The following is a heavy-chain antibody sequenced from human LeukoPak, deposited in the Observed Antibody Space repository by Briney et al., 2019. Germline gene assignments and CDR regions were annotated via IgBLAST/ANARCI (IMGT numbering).Heavy chain of an antibody. CDR1: GGSISSHY. V-gene: IGHV4-59*11. Sequence: SETLSLTCTVSGGSISSHYWNSIRQPPGKGLEWIGYIYHSASKYSPSLKSRVAISLDTSKNQFSLKLSSVTAADTAVYYCARASGSYLFDYWGQGTLVTVYS. J-gene: IGHJ4*02. CDR3: ARASGSYLFDY. CDR2: IYHSAS. D-gene: IGHD1-26*01.